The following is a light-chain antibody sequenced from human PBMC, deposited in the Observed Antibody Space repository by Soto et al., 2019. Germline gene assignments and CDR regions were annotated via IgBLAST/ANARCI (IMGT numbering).Light chain of an antibody. J-gene: IGKJ4*01. CDR3: QQYDNLPLT. CDR2: DAS. V-gene: IGKV1-33*01. CDR1: QTVERW. Sequence: DIQMTQSPSTLPTSVGDRITISCRASQTVERWLAWYQQKPGKAPKLLIYDASNLETGVPSRFSGSGSGTDFTFTISSLQPEDIATYYCQQYDNLPLTFGGGTKVDIK.